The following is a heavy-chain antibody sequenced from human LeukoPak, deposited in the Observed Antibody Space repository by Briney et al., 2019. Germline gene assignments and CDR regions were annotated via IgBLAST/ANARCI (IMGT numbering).Heavy chain of an antibody. J-gene: IGHJ4*02. CDR1: GYSFTTYY. CDR3: AGRYYYDTSGYYY. V-gene: IGHV1-46*01. D-gene: IGHD3-22*01. CDR2: INPSGGST. Sequence: ASVKVSCKASGYSFTTYYMHWVRQAPGQGLDWMGIINPSGGSTSYAQTFQGRVTMTRDTSTSTVYMELSNLRSEDTAVYYCAGRYYYDTSGYYYWGQGTLVTVSS.